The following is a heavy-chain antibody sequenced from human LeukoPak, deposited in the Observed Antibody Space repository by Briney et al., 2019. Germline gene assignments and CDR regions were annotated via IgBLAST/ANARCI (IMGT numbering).Heavy chain of an antibody. J-gene: IGHJ4*02. D-gene: IGHD2-15*01. Sequence: SETLSLTCTVSGGPISSYYWSWIRQPPGKGLEWIGYIYYSGTTNYNPSLKSRVTMSVDTSKKQFSLKLSSVTAADTAVYYCARDREGSYCSGGSCYSGYFDYWGQGALVTVPS. V-gene: IGHV4-59*01. CDR1: GGPISSYY. CDR2: IYYSGTT. CDR3: ARDREGSYCSGGSCYSGYFDY.